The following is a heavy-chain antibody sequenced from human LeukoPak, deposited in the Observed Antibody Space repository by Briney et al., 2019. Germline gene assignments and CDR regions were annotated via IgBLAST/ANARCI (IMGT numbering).Heavy chain of an antibody. D-gene: IGHD3-3*01. CDR2: IYTSGST. CDR1: GGSISSYY. J-gene: IGHJ4*02. V-gene: IGHV4-4*07. CDR3: ARAIRFLEWFRLDY. Sequence: PSETLSLTCTVPGGSISSYYWSWIRQPAGKGLEWIGRIYTSGSTNYNPSLKSRVTMSVDTSKNQFSLKLSSVTAADTAVYYCARAIRFLEWFRLDYWGQGTLVTVSS.